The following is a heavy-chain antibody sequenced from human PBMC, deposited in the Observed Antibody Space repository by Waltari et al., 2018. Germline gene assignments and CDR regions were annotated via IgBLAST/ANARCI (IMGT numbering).Heavy chain of an antibody. CDR2: IYWNDDK. CDR1: GFSLSTSGVG. V-gene: IGHV2-5*01. D-gene: IGHD1-1*01. CDR3: AHSRGDVYNWNYYYYYGMDV. J-gene: IGHJ6*02. Sequence: QITLKESGPTLVKPTQTLTLTCTFSGFSLSTSGVGVGWIRQPPGKALEWLALIYWNDDKRYSPSLKSRLTITKDTSKNQVVLTMTNMDPVDTATYYCAHSRGDVYNWNYYYYYGMDVWGQGTTVTVSS.